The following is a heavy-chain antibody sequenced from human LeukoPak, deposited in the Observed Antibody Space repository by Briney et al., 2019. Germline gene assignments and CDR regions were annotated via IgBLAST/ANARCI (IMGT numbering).Heavy chain of an antibody. CDR3: ARGIAARPSHYGMDV. CDR1: GGSISSYY. CDR2: IYYSGST. Sequence: SETLYLTCTVSGGSISSYYWSWIRQPPGKGLEWIGYIYYSGSTNYNPSLKSRVTISVDTSKNQFSLKLSSVTAADTAVYYCARGIAARPSHYGMDVWGQGTTVTVSS. D-gene: IGHD6-6*01. J-gene: IGHJ6*02. V-gene: IGHV4-59*08.